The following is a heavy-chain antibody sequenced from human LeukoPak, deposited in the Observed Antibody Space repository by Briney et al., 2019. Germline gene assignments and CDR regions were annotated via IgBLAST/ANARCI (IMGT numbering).Heavy chain of an antibody. CDR1: GYTFTSYY. J-gene: IGHJ5*02. D-gene: IGHD6-13*01. V-gene: IGHV1-46*01. CDR3: ARDPIAAAFLSYFDP. CDR2: INPSGGST. Sequence: ASVKVSCKASGYTFTSYYMHWVRQAPGQGLEWMGIINPSGGSTSYAQKFQGRVTMTRDMSTSTVYMELSSLRSEDTAVYYCARDPIAAAFLSYFDPWGQGTLVTVSS.